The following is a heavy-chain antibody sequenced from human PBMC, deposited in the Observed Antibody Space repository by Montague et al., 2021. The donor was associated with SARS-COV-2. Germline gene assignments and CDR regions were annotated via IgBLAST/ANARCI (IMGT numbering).Heavy chain of an antibody. CDR3: ARGSRQWLVRPPHYYYFDY. D-gene: IGHD6-19*01. CDR1: GGSFSGYY. Sequence: SETLSLTCAVYGGSFSGYYWSWIRQPPGKGLEWNGEINHSGSTNYNPSLKSRVTISVDTSKNQFSLKLSSVTAADTAVYYCARGSRQWLVRPPHYYYFDYWGQGTLVTVSS. V-gene: IGHV4-34*01. CDR2: INHSGST. J-gene: IGHJ4*02.